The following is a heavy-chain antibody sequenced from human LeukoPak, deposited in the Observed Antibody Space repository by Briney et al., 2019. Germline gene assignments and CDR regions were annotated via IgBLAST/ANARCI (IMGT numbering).Heavy chain of an antibody. V-gene: IGHV3-23*01. CDR2: ISGSDGRT. CDR1: GFTFSSYA. D-gene: IGHD5-18*01. CDR3: AKDLYDSYGSRFDY. Sequence: GGSLRLSCAASGFTFSSYAMHWVRQAPGKGLEWVSAISGSDGRTWYADSVKGRFTISRDNSKNTLYLQMNSLRAEDTAAYSCAKDLYDSYGSRFDYWGQGTLVTVSS. J-gene: IGHJ4*02.